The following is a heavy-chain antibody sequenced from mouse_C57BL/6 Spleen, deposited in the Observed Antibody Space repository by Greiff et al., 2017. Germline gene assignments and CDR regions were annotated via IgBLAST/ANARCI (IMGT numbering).Heavy chain of an antibody. Sequence: QVQLKESGPELVKPGASVKISCKASGYTFTDYYINWVKQRPGEGLEWIGWIFPGSGSTYYNEKFKGKATLTVDKSSSTAYMLLSRLTSEDSAVYFCARESGTMDYWGQGTTLTVSS. D-gene: IGHD4-1*01. CDR1: GYTFTDYY. CDR2: IFPGSGST. V-gene: IGHV1-75*01. J-gene: IGHJ2*01. CDR3: ARESGTMDY.